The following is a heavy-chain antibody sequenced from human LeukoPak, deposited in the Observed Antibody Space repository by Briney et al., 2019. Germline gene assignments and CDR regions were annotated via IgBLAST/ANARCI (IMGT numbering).Heavy chain of an antibody. CDR2: IYYSGNT. Sequence: KPSQTLSLTCTVSGGSFSSSSYYWDWIRQPPGKGLEWIGSIYYSGNTYYNPSLKSRVTISVDTSKNQFSLKLSSVTAADTAVYYCARQEGELSPFDYWGQGTLVTVSS. CDR1: GGSFSSSSYY. D-gene: IGHD3-16*02. J-gene: IGHJ4*02. CDR3: ARQEGELSPFDY. V-gene: IGHV4-39*01.